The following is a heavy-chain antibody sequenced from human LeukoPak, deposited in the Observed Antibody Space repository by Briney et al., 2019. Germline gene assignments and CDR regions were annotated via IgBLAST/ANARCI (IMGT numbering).Heavy chain of an antibody. J-gene: IGHJ4*02. Sequence: GASVKVSCKVSGYTLTELSMHWVRQAPGKGLEWMGGFDPEDGETIYAQKFQGRVTMTEDTPTDTAYMELSSLRSEDTAVYYCATHVDTAMVLPFDYWGQGTLVTVSS. CDR1: GYTLTELS. CDR3: ATHVDTAMVLPFDY. V-gene: IGHV1-24*01. D-gene: IGHD5-18*01. CDR2: FDPEDGET.